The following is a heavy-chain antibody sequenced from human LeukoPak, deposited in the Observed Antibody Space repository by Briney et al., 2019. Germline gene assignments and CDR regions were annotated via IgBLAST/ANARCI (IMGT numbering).Heavy chain of an antibody. CDR3: TYSGSNYPDY. J-gene: IGHJ4*02. V-gene: IGHV4-34*01. D-gene: IGHD1-26*01. CDR2: INHSGST. CDR1: GGSFSGYY. Sequence: SETLSLTCAVYGGSFSGYYWSWIRQPPGKGPEWIGEINHSGSTNYNPSLKSRVTISLGTSKNQFSLRLSSVTAADTAVYYCTYSGSNYPDYWGQGTLVIVSS.